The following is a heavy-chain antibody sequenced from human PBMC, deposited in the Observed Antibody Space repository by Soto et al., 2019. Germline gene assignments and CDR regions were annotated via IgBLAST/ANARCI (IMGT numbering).Heavy chain of an antibody. CDR3: ATGYYYGSGSYYIDYQYYGMDV. D-gene: IGHD3-10*01. V-gene: IGHV4-4*07. CDR2: IYTSGST. J-gene: IGHJ6*02. CDR1: GGSISSYY. Sequence: SETLSLTCTVSGGSISSYYWSWIRQPAGKGLEWIGRIYTSGSTNYNPSLKSRVTMSVDTSKNQFSLKLSSVTAADTAVYYGATGYYYGSGSYYIDYQYYGMDVWCQGTTVTVSS.